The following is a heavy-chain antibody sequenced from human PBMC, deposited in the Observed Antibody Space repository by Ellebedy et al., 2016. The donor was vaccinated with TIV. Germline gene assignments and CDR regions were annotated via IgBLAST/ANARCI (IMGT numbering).Heavy chain of an antibody. CDR3: ARRRLGGGHWYFDF. J-gene: IGHJ2*01. V-gene: IGHV1-18*01. CDR2: IAVYNGHT. Sequence: ASVKVSXXVSGYTFTRYGMSWVRQAPGQGLEWMGWIAVYNGHTKYAQKFQDRDVMTTETATSTVYMELRSLRSDDTAVYYCARRRLGGGHWYFDFWGRGTLVTVSS. CDR1: GYTFTRYG. D-gene: IGHD3-10*01.